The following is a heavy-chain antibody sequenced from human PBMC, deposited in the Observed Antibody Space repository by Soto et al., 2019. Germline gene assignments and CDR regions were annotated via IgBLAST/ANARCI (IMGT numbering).Heavy chain of an antibody. CDR2: ISSSGST. Sequence: SGTLSLTCTVSGDSIGGVGYWSWIRQFPGRGLEWIGCISSSGSTYYNPALNNRISLSLDTSQNQFSLKLLSVTAADTAIYYCARSGVTGIVIPSHWFDPWGQGTLVTVSS. CDR3: ARSGVTGIVIPSHWFDP. V-gene: IGHV4-31*03. CDR1: GDSIGGVGY. J-gene: IGHJ5*02. D-gene: IGHD2-21*02.